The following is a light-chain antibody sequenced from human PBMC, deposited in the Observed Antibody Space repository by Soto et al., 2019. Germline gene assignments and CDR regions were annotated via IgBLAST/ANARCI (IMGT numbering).Light chain of an antibody. CDR1: SSDIGAYNY. Sequence: QSALTQPASVSGSPGQSITISCTGTSSDIGAYNYVSWFQQHPDKAPKLMIYEVTNRPSGVPDRFSGSKSGTSASLAITGLQAEDEADYYCQSYDGSLSAYVFGPGTKLTVL. CDR2: EVT. J-gene: IGLJ1*01. V-gene: IGLV2-14*01. CDR3: QSYDGSLSAYV.